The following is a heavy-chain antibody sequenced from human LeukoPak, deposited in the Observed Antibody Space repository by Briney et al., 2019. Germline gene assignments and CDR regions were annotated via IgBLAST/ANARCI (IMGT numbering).Heavy chain of an antibody. Sequence: GGSLRLSGAASGFTFSSSAMSWVRQVPGKGLEWVSGISASGGSTSYADSVRGRFTISRDNSKNTLYVQMNSLRDEDTAVCYCAKDQRWESPHYLDSWGQGTLVTVSS. J-gene: IGHJ4*02. CDR3: AKDQRWESPHYLDS. CDR1: GFTFSSSA. CDR2: ISASGGST. D-gene: IGHD1-26*01. V-gene: IGHV3-23*01.